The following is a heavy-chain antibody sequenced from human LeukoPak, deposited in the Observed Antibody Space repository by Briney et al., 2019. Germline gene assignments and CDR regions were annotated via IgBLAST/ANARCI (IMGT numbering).Heavy chain of an antibody. J-gene: IGHJ6*02. CDR1: GGSISSYY. V-gene: IGHV4-59*01. CDR2: IYYSGST. D-gene: IGHD5-24*01. Sequence: PSETLSLTCTVSGGSISSYYWSWIRQPPGKGLEWIGYIYYSGSTNYNPSLKSRVTISVDTSKNQFSLKLSSVTAADTAVYYCASINRDGYNLYYYYGMDVWGQGTTVTVSS. CDR3: ASINRDGYNLYYYYGMDV.